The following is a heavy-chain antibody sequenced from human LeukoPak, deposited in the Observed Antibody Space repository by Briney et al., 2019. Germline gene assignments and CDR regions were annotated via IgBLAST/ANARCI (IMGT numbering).Heavy chain of an antibody. Sequence: GGSLRLSCAASGFNFSSYAMSWVRQAPGKGLERVSTISGSGGSTYYADSVKGRFTISRDNSKNTLYLQMNSLRDEDPAVYHCAKDRELELLDSVAIEYWGPGTLVTVSS. CDR2: ISGSGGST. CDR3: AKDRELELLDSVAIEY. V-gene: IGHV3-23*01. CDR1: GFNFSSYA. J-gene: IGHJ4*02. D-gene: IGHD1-26*01.